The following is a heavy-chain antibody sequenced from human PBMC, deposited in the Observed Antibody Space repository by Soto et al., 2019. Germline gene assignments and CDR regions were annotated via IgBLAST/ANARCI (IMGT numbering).Heavy chain of an antibody. CDR1: GGSISSSSYY. D-gene: IGHD3-9*01. CDR2: IYYSGST. Sequence: SETLSLTCTVSGGSISSSSYYWGWIRQPPGKGLEWIGSIYYSGSTYYNPSLKSRVTISVDTSKNQFSLKRSSVTAADTAVYYCARWGPSYYDILTGYLDRRLGQYYFDYWGQGTLVTVSS. J-gene: IGHJ4*02. CDR3: ARWGPSYYDILTGYLDRRLGQYYFDY. V-gene: IGHV4-39*01.